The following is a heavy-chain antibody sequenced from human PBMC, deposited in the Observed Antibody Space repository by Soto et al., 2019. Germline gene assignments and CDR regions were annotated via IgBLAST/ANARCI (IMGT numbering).Heavy chain of an antibody. V-gene: IGHV3-21*01. Sequence: GESLRLSCAASGFTFSSYSMNWVRQAPGKGLEWVSSISSSSSYIYYADSVKGRFTISRDNAKNSLYLQMNSLRAEDTAVYYCARWWELPGYYGMDVWGQGITVTVSS. J-gene: IGHJ6*02. CDR1: GFTFSSYS. CDR3: ARWWELPGYYGMDV. D-gene: IGHD1-26*01. CDR2: ISSSSSYI.